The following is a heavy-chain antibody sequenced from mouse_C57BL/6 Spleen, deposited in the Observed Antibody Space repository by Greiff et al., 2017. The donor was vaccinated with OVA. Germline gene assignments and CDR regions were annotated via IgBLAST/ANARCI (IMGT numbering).Heavy chain of an antibody. D-gene: IGHD1-1*01. CDR2: IDPSDSYT. CDR3: ARFNYGSSEYWFAY. Sequence: QVQLQQPGAELVRPGTSVKLSCKASGYTFTSYWMHWVKQRPGQGLEWIGVIDPSDSYTNYNQKFKGKATLTVDTSSSTAYMQLSSLTSEDSAGYYCARFNYGSSEYWFAYWGQGTLVTVSA. V-gene: IGHV1-59*01. CDR1: GYTFTSYW. J-gene: IGHJ3*01.